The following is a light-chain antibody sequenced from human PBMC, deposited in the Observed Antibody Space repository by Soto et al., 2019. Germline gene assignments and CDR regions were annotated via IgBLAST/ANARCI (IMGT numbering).Light chain of an antibody. V-gene: IGLV1-44*01. CDR1: GSNIGSHT. J-gene: IGLJ3*02. Sequence: QSVLTQPPSASGTPGQRVTISCSGSGSNIGSHTVSWYQQLPGTAPNLLIYSNDQRPSGVPDRFSGSKSGTSASLAISGLQSEDEADYYCAAWDDSLNGPVFGGGTKLTVL. CDR2: SND. CDR3: AAWDDSLNGPV.